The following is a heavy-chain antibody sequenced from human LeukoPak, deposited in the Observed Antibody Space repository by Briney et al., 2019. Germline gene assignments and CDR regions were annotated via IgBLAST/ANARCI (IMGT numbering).Heavy chain of an antibody. CDR1: GFTFSSYS. J-gene: IGHJ4*02. Sequence: GGSLRLSCAASGFTFSSYSMNWVRQAPGKGLEWVAVISYDGSNKYYADSVKGRFTISRDNSKNTLYLQMNSLRAEDTAVYYCARCHRGGSCRWGQGTLVTVSS. CDR3: ARCHRGGSCR. V-gene: IGHV3-30*03. CDR2: ISYDGSNK. D-gene: IGHD2-15*01.